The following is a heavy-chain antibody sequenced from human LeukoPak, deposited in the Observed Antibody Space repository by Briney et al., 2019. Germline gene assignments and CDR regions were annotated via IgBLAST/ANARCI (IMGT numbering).Heavy chain of an antibody. CDR3: ASMAVGGADFDY. J-gene: IGHJ4*02. CDR2: ISSSGSTI. D-gene: IGHD3-10*01. V-gene: IGHV3-48*04. CDR1: GFTFSSYA. Sequence: QPGGSLRLSCAASGFTFSSYAMSWVRQAPGKGLEWVSYISSSGSTIYYADSVKGRFTISRDNAKNSLYLQMNSLRAEDTAVYYCASMAVGGADFDYWGQGTLVTVSS.